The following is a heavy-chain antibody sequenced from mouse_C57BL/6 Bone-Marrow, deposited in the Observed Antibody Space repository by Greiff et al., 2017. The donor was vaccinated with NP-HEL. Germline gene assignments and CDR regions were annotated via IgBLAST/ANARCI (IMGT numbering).Heavy chain of an antibody. V-gene: IGHV5-2*01. CDR2: INSDGGST. CDR1: EYEFPSHD. CDR3: ARQGYGSSYWYFDV. Sequence: EVKLMESGGGLVQPGESLKLSCESNEYEFPSHDMSWVRKTPEKRLELVAAINSDGGSTYYPDTMARRFIISRDNTKKTLYLQMSSLRSEDTALYYCARQGYGSSYWYFDVWGTGTTVTVSS. D-gene: IGHD1-1*01. J-gene: IGHJ1*03.